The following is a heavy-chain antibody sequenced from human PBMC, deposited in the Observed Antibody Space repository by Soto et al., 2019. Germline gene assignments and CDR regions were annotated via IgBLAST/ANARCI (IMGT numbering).Heavy chain of an antibody. CDR2: IIPIFGTA. D-gene: IGHD4-17*01. J-gene: IGHJ4*02. V-gene: IGHV1-69*13. CDR3: ARDYYGDYAAPGY. CDR1: GGTFSSYA. Sequence: SVKVSCKASGGTFSSYAISWVRQAPGQGLEWMGGIIPIFGTANYAQKFQGRVTITADESTSTAYMELSSLRSEDTAVYYCARDYYGDYAAPGYWGQGTLVTVSS.